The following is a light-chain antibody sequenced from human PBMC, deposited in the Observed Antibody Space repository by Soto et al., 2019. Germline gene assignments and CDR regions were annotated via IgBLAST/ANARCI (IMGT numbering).Light chain of an antibody. Sequence: EIVLTQSPATLSLSPGERATLSCRASKSVSSYLARYQHKPGQAPRVLIYDASNRATGIPARFSGGGSGTDFTLTVSSLEPEDFAVYYCQQRGKWPWTFGQGTRVEIK. V-gene: IGKV3-11*01. J-gene: IGKJ1*01. CDR3: QQRGKWPWT. CDR1: KSVSSY. CDR2: DAS.